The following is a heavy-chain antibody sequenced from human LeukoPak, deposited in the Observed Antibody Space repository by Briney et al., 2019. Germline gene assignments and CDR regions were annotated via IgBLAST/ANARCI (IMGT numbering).Heavy chain of an antibody. CDR2: IYTSGST. Sequence: SQTLSLTCTVSGGSISSGSYYWSWTRQPAGKGLEWIGRIYTSGSTNYNPSLKSRVTISVDTSKNQFSLKLSSVTAADTAVYYCAREPHVLRFLEWLNWFDPWGQGTLVTVSS. CDR3: AREPHVLRFLEWLNWFDP. V-gene: IGHV4-61*02. J-gene: IGHJ5*02. D-gene: IGHD3-3*01. CDR1: GGSISSGSYY.